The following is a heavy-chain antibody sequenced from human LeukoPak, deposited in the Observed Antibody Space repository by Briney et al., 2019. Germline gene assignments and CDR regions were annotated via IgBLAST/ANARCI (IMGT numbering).Heavy chain of an antibody. V-gene: IGHV3-23*01. CDR1: GFTLRSYV. CDR2: ISGSGDST. D-gene: IGHD2-21*02. CDR3: AKDHANTPVVTI. J-gene: IGHJ4*02. Sequence: GGSLRLSCVASGFTLRSYVMNWVRQTPGKGLEWVASISGSGDSTFYADSVKGRFSISRDNSKNTLYLQVNGLRTEDTAVYYCAKDHANTPVVTIWGQGILVSVSS.